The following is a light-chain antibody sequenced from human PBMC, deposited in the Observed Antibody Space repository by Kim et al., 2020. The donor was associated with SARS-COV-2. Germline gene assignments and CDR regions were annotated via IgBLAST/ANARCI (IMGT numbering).Light chain of an antibody. V-gene: IGKV1-39*01. CDR3: QQSYSTPPYT. J-gene: IGKJ2*01. CDR1: QSISSY. Sequence: ESVGGRGTSTCRASQSISSYLNWYQQKPGKAPKLLIYVASSLQSGVTSRFSGSGSGTDFTLSISSLQPEDFATYYCQQSYSTPPYTFGQGTKLEIK. CDR2: VAS.